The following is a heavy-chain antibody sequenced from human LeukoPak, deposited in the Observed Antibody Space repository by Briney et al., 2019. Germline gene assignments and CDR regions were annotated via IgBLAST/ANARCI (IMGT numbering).Heavy chain of an antibody. J-gene: IGHJ3*02. V-gene: IGHV3-23*01. D-gene: IGHD1-26*01. Sequence: PGGSLRLSCAASGFTFSSYGMHWVRQAPGKGLEWVSAILSGGSACYADSVKGRFTISRDNSKNTLYLQVNNLRAEDTALYYCAKDSGTYYKAFDIWGQGTMVTVSS. CDR2: ILSGGSA. CDR1: GFTFSSYG. CDR3: AKDSGTYYKAFDI.